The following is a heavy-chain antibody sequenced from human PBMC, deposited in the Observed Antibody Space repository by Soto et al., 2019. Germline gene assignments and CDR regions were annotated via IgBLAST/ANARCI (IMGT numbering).Heavy chain of an antibody. CDR3: ARGDCSSTSCYPNLD. CDR2: IWYDGSNK. D-gene: IGHD2-2*01. CDR1: GFTFSSYG. J-gene: IGHJ4*02. V-gene: IGHV3-33*01. Sequence: QVQLVESGGGVVQPGRSLRLSCAASGFTFSSYGMHWVRQAPGKGLEWVAVIWYDGSNKYYADSVKGRFTISRDNSKNTLYLQMNSLRAEDTAVYYCARGDCSSTSCYPNLDWGQGTLVTVSS.